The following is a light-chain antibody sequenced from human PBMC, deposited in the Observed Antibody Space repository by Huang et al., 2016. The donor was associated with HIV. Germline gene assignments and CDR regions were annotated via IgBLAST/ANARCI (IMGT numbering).Light chain of an antibody. CDR1: QSISSN. Sequence: EIVMTQSPATLSVSPGERATLSCRASQSISSNLLWYQQTPGQAPRLLIYGASTRATGIPARFSGSGSGTEFTLTISSLQSEDFALYYCQQHNTWPYTFGQGTKLEIK. CDR2: GAS. J-gene: IGKJ2*01. V-gene: IGKV3-15*01. CDR3: QQHNTWPYT.